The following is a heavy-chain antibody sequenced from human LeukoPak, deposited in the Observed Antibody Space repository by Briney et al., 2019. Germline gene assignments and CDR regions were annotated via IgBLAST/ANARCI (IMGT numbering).Heavy chain of an antibody. V-gene: IGHV3-66*02. D-gene: IGHD7-27*01. CDR2: TYTDTSA. J-gene: IGHJ5*02. CDR1: GFLVSNNH. Sequence: PGGALRLSCAASGFLVSNNHMSWVRQALGKGLEWVSLTYTDTSAYYADSVKGRFTISRDNSKNTRNLQMNSLRVEETAVYYCAREAWGPVGPWGQGTLVTVSS. CDR3: AREAWGPVGP.